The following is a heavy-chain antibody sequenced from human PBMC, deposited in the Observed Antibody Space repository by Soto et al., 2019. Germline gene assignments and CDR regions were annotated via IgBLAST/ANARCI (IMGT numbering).Heavy chain of an antibody. CDR1: GYSFTDYS. V-gene: IGHV1-3*04. CDR2: INIGTGVT. J-gene: IGHJ4*01. CDR3: ARCHYQLFRVDH. D-gene: IGHD3-10*01. Sequence: ASVKVSCKASGYSFTDYSIQWMRQAPGQRPEWVGWINIGTGVTQISQRFQGRVNLSRVTSATTAYMELDSLRYEDTAVYYCARCHYQLFRVDHWGQGTLVTVSS.